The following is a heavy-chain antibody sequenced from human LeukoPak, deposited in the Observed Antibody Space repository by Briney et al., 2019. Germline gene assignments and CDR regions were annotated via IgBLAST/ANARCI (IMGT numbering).Heavy chain of an antibody. Sequence: GGSLRLSCAASGFTFSTFWMHCVRQAPGKGLVWVSRINGDESLTHYADSVRGRFTISRDNARNTLYLQKDSLRAEGTAVYYSALFWRDDMDVWGQGTTVTVSS. CDR3: ALFWRDDMDV. CDR1: GFTFSTFW. V-gene: IGHV3-74*01. J-gene: IGHJ6*02. D-gene: IGHD1-1*01. CDR2: INGDESLT.